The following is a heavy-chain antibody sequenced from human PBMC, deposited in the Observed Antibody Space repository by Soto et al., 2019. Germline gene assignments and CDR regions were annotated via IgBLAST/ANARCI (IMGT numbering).Heavy chain of an antibody. J-gene: IGHJ3*02. CDR2: IYYSGST. CDR1: GGSISSYY. V-gene: IGHV4-59*01. D-gene: IGHD3-16*02. CDR3: ARMSMITFGGVIVPDNLDNDAFDI. Sequence: SETLSLTCTVSGGSISSYYWSWIRQPPGKGLEWIGYIYYSGSTNYNPSLKSRVTISVDTSKNQFSLKLSSVTAADTAVYYCARMSMITFGGVIVPDNLDNDAFDIWGQGTMVTVSS.